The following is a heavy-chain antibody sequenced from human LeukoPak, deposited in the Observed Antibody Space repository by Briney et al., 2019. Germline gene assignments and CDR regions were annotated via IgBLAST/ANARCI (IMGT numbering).Heavy chain of an antibody. CDR3: AKDRDQYTSGWGDY. V-gene: IGHV3-23*01. CDR2: IKGPTDST. CDR1: GFTFSSYP. Sequence: GGSLRLSCAASGFTFSSYPMSWVRRAPGKGLEWVSTIKGPTDSTYYADSVKGRFTISRDNSKSTLYLQMNSLRAEDTAIYYCAKDRDQYTSGWGDYWGQGTLVTVSS. J-gene: IGHJ4*02. D-gene: IGHD6-19*01.